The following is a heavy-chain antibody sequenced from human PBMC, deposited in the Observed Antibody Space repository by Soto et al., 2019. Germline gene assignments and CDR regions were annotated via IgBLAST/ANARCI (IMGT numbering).Heavy chain of an antibody. CDR3: ARHTAARVHFDY. J-gene: IGHJ4*02. Sequence: QVQLQESGPGLVKPSETLSLTCTVSGGSISRYYWSWIRQPPGKGLEWIGYIYYSGSTNYNPSLKSRVTRSVDTAKNQFSLKRSSATAADTAVYYCARHTAARVHFDYWGPGILVTVSS. V-gene: IGHV4-59*08. CDR2: IYYSGST. D-gene: IGHD6-6*01. CDR1: GGSISRYY.